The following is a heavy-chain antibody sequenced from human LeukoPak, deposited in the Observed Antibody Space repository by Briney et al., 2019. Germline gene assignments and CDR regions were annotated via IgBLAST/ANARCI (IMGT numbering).Heavy chain of an antibody. CDR3: ARPTMGGYFDY. J-gene: IGHJ4*03. Sequence: SETLSLTCAVYGGSFGGYYWGWIRQPPGKGLEWIGIIYYSGTAYYNPSLESRLTISVDTSKNQFSLKVRSVTAADTAVYYCARPTMGGYFDYWGQGTLVTVSS. CDR1: GGSFGGYY. V-gene: IGHV4-34*01. CDR2: IYYSGTA. D-gene: IGHD3-16*01.